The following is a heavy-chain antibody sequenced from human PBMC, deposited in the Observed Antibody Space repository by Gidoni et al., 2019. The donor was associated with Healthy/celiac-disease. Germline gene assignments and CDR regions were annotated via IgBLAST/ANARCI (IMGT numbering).Heavy chain of an antibody. J-gene: IGHJ4*02. CDR3: ATVDSCSGGSCYTDY. CDR2: ILPILGIA. D-gene: IGHD2-15*01. CDR1: GGTFSSYT. Sequence: QVQLVQSGAEVKTPGSSVKVSCKASGGTFSSYTISWVRQAPGQGLEWMGRILPILGIANYAQKFQGRVTITADKSTSTAYMELSSLRSEDTAVYYCATVDSCSGGSCYTDYWGQGTLVTVSS. V-gene: IGHV1-69*02.